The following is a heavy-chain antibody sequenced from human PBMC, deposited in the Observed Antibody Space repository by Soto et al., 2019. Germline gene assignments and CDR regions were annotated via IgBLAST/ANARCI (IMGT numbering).Heavy chain of an antibody. D-gene: IGHD6-19*01. CDR3: ARDWTSSGWYDY. CDR2: ISSSSSYI. V-gene: IGHV3-21*01. CDR1: GFTFSSYS. Sequence: GGSLRLSCAASGFTFSSYSMNWVRQAPGKGLEWVSSISSSSSYIYYADSVKGRFTISRDNAKNSLYLQMNSLRAEDTAVYYCARDWTSSGWYDYWGQGTLVTSPQ. J-gene: IGHJ4*02.